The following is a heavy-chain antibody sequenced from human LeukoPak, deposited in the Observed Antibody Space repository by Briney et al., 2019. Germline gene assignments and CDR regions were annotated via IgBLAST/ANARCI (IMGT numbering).Heavy chain of an antibody. D-gene: IGHD5-12*01. V-gene: IGHV1-3*01. Sequence: ASVKVSCKASGYRFTTYLIHWVRQAPGQNLEWMGWISPGNDNTKYSQKFQGRVTLTRDTSASTAYMELSGLRPEDTAVYYCARASDIVATGARYWGQGTLVTVSS. J-gene: IGHJ4*02. CDR3: ARASDIVATGARY. CDR2: ISPGNDNT. CDR1: GYRFTTYL.